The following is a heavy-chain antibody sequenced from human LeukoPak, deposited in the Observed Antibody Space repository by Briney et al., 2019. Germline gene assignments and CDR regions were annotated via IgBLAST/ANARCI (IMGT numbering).Heavy chain of an antibody. Sequence: PSGAPSLTRTVPGGSISRSRYYWGWIRQPPGKGLEWIGSIYYSGSTYYNPSLKSRVIISVDTSKNQFSLKLSSVTAADTAVYYCAKQERDEYFQHWGQGTLVTVSS. CDR2: IYYSGST. J-gene: IGHJ1*01. D-gene: IGHD1-26*01. CDR3: AKQERDEYFQH. CDR1: GGSISRSRYY. V-gene: IGHV4-39*01.